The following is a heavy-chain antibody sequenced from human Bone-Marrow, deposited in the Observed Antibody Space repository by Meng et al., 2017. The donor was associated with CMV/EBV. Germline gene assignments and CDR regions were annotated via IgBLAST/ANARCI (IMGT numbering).Heavy chain of an antibody. CDR2: ISSSSSYI. CDR3: ARCREWLRPHPEDMYV. CDR1: GFTFSSYS. D-gene: IGHD5-12*01. J-gene: IGHJ6*02. Sequence: GESLKISCAASGFTFSSYSMNWVRQAPGKGLEWVASISSSSSYIFYADSVKGRFTISRDNTKKSLYMQMNSLRAEDTAVYYCARCREWLRPHPEDMYVWGQGTTVTVSS. V-gene: IGHV3-21*01.